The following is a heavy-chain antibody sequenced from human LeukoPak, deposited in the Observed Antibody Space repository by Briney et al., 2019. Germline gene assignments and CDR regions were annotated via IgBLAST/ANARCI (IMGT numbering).Heavy chain of an antibody. Sequence: ASVKVSCKASGGTFSSYAISWVRQATGQGLEWMGWMNPNSGNTGYAQKFQGSVTMTRNTSISTAYMELSSLRSEDTAVYYCARGADYYDSSGYYQVWGQGTLVTVSS. V-gene: IGHV1-8*02. CDR2: MNPNSGNT. CDR1: GGTFSSYA. CDR3: ARGADYYDSSGYYQV. J-gene: IGHJ4*02. D-gene: IGHD3-22*01.